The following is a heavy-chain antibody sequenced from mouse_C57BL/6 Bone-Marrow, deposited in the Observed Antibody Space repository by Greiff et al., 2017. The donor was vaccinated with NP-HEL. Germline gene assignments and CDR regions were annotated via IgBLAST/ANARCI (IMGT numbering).Heavy chain of an antibody. CDR1: GYTFTDYY. Sequence: DVQLQESGPVLVKPGASVKMSCKASGYTFTDYYMNWVKQSHGKSLEWIGVINPSNGGTSYNQKFKGKATLTVDKSSSTAYMELNSLTSEDSAVYYCARHDYDYEGDYWGQGTTRTVSS. V-gene: IGHV1-19*01. D-gene: IGHD2-4*01. CDR3: ARHDYDYEGDY. CDR2: INPSNGGT. J-gene: IGHJ2*01.